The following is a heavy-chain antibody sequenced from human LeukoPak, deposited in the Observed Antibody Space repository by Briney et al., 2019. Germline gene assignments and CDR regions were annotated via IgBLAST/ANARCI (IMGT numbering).Heavy chain of an antibody. V-gene: IGHV4-59*01. CDR1: GGSISSYY. CDR2: INYSGST. CDR3: ARILVARFDY. J-gene: IGHJ4*02. D-gene: IGHD3-22*01. Sequence: SETLSPTCTVSGGSISSYYWSWIRQPPGKGLEWIGYINYSGSTNYNPSLKSRVTISVDTSKNQLSLKLSSVTAADTAVYYCARILVARFDYWGQGTLVTVSS.